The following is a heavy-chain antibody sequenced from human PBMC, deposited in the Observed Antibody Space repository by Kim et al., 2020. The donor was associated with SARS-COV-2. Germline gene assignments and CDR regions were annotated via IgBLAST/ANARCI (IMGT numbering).Heavy chain of an antibody. CDR3: AKAGVITRLLVDYYGMDV. V-gene: IGHV3-30*18. Sequence: GGSLRLSCAASGFTFSSYGMHWVRQAPGKGLEWVAVISYDGSNKYYADSVKGRFTISRDNSKNTLYLQMNSLRAEDTAVYYCAKAGVITRLLVDYYGMDVWGQGTTVTVSS. D-gene: IGHD3-22*01. CDR1: GFTFSSYG. J-gene: IGHJ6*02. CDR2: ISYDGSNK.